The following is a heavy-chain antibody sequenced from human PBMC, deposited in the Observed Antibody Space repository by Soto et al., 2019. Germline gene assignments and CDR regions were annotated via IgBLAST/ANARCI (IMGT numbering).Heavy chain of an antibody. J-gene: IGHJ6*02. Sequence: GSLRLSCAASGFTFSSYWMHWVRQAPGKGLVWVSRINSDGSSTSYADSVKGRFTISRDNAKNTLYLQMNSLRAEDTAVYYCASGHGLAAAGTGVYYYYGMDFWGQGTTVTVSS. CDR1: GFTFSSYW. V-gene: IGHV3-74*01. CDR2: INSDGSST. D-gene: IGHD6-13*01. CDR3: ASGHGLAAAGTGVYYYYGMDF.